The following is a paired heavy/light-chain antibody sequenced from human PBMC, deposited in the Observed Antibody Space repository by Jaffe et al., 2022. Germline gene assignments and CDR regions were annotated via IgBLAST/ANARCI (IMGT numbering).Light chain of an antibody. CDR2: AAS. CDR3: QQSYSTLTIT. J-gene: IGKJ5*01. V-gene: IGKV1-39*01. Sequence: DIQMTQSPSSLSASVGDRVTITCRASQSISSYLNWYQQKPGKAPKLLIYAASSLQSGVPSRFSGSGSGTDFTLTISSLQPEDFATYYCQQSYSTLTITFGQGTRLEIK. CDR1: QSISSY.
Heavy chain of an antibody. CDR3: ARHYYYGSGSYPPLAYYFDY. D-gene: IGHD3-10*01. J-gene: IGHJ4*02. V-gene: IGHV4-38-2*01. CDR2: IYHSGST. Sequence: QVQLQESGPGLVKPSETLSLTCAVSGYSISSGYYWGWIRQPPGKGLEWIGSIYHSGSTYYNPSLKSRVTISVDTSKNQFSLKLSSVTAADTAVYYCARHYYYGSGSYPPLAYYFDYWGQGTLVTVSS. CDR1: GYSISSGYY.